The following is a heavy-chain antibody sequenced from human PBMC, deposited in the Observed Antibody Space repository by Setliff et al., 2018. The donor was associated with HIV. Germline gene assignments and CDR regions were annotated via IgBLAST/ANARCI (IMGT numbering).Heavy chain of an antibody. D-gene: IGHD1-26*01. J-gene: IGHJ4*02. CDR2: IYYSGST. CDR3: ARGSQWELLPYLDY. Sequence: SETLSLTCTVSGGSMSSSSYYWGWIRQPPGKGLEWIGSIYYSGSTYYNPSLKSRVTISVDTSKNQFSLKLSSVTAADTAVFYCARGSQWELLPYLDYWGQGTLVTVSS. CDR1: GGSMSSSSYY. V-gene: IGHV4-39*07.